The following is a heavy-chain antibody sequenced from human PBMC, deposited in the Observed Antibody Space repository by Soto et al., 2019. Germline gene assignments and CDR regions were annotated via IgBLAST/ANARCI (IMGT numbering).Heavy chain of an antibody. J-gene: IGHJ6*02. CDR3: ARANGGYDLYYYGMDV. CDR2: INSDGSST. Sequence: WGSLRLSCGASGSTFSSYWMHWVRQAPGKGLVWVSRINSDGSSTSYADSVKGRFTISRDNAKNTLYLQMNSLRAEDTAVYYCARANGGYDLYYYGMDVWGQGTTVTVSS. CDR1: GSTFSSYW. D-gene: IGHD5-12*01. V-gene: IGHV3-74*01.